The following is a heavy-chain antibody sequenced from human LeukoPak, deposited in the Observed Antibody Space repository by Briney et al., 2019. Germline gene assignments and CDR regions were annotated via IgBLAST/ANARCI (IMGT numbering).Heavy chain of an antibody. Sequence: APVKVSCKASGYTFTGYYMHWVRQAPGQGLEWMGWINPNSGGTNYAQKFQGRVTMTRDTSISTAYMELSRLRSDDTAVYYCARAPNYCTNGVCYQYYYYGMDVWGQGTTVTVSS. D-gene: IGHD2-8*01. V-gene: IGHV1-2*02. CDR3: ARAPNYCTNGVCYQYYYYGMDV. CDR2: INPNSGGT. CDR1: GYTFTGYY. J-gene: IGHJ6*02.